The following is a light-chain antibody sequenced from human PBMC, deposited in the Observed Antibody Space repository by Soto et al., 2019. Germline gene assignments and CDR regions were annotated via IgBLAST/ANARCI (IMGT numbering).Light chain of an antibody. CDR3: SSYGSGRTPWV. Sequence: QSALTQPASVSGSPGQSITISCTGTSSDVGGADYVSWYQQHPGKAPKLMLYEVTNRPSGVSDRFSGSKSGNTASLTISGLQAEDEANYYCSSYGSGRTPWVFGGGTKLTVL. J-gene: IGLJ3*02. V-gene: IGLV2-14*01. CDR1: SSDVGGADY. CDR2: EVT.